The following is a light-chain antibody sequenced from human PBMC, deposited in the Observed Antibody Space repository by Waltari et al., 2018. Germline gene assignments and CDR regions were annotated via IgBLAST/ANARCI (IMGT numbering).Light chain of an antibody. CDR3: QQRADWPLT. V-gene: IGKV3-11*01. CDR2: HAY. Sequence: EIVLTQSPATLSLSPGGRATLSCRASQSIQRYLDWYQQKPGQAPRLLIYHAYNRATGVPARFSGSGSETDFTLTISSLEPEDSAIYYCQQRADWPLTFGGGTTVEIK. J-gene: IGKJ4*01. CDR1: QSIQRY.